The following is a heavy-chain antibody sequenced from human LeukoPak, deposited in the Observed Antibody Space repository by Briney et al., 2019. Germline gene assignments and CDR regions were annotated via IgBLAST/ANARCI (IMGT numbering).Heavy chain of an antibody. J-gene: IGHJ4*02. D-gene: IGHD6-19*01. CDR2: INPSGGST. CDR3: ARSGYSSGWYPYYFDY. Sequence: ASVKVSCKASGYTSTGYYMHWVRQAPGQGLEWMGIINPSGGSTSYAQKFQGRVTMTRDTSTSTVYMELSSLRSEDTAVYYCARSGYSSGWYPYYFDYWGQGTLVTVSS. V-gene: IGHV1-46*01. CDR1: GYTSTGYY.